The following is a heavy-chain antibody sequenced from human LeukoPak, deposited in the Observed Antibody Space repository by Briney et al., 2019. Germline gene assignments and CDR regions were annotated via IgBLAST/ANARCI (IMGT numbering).Heavy chain of an antibody. V-gene: IGHV3-15*01. CDR2: IKRKTDSGTI. D-gene: IGHD1-1*01. CDR3: TAGLEKSDFDY. J-gene: IGHJ4*02. Sequence: GGSLRLSCVVSGFSFTNGWMSWVRQAPGKGLEWVGRIKRKTDSGTIDYGAPVKGRFTISRDDSKNTVYLQMNSLKTGDTAVYYCTAGLEKSDFDYWGQGTPVTVSS. CDR1: GFSFTNGW.